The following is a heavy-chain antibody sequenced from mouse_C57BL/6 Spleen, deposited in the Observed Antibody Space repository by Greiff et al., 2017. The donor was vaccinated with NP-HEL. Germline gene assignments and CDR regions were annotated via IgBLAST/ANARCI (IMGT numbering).Heavy chain of an antibody. CDR3: VRSRDEGSWFAY. Sequence: EVMLVESGGGLVQPKGSLKLSCAASGFSFNTYAMNWVRQAPGKGLEWVARIRSKSNNYATYYADSVKDRFTISRDDSESMLYLQMNNLKTEDTAMYYCVRSRDEGSWFAYWGQGTLVTVSA. D-gene: IGHD6-2*01. V-gene: IGHV10-1*01. CDR2: IRSKSNNYAT. CDR1: GFSFNTYA. J-gene: IGHJ3*01.